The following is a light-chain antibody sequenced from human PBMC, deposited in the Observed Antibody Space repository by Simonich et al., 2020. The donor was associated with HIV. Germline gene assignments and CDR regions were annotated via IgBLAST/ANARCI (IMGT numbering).Light chain of an antibody. Sequence: DIQMTQSPSSLSASVGDRVTITCRASQSISNYLKWYQQKPGTAPKLLIYAASTLQSGVPSRFSGSGSGTDFTLTISSLQPEDFAAYYCQQSYRSPDTFGQGTKLDIK. CDR1: QSISNY. CDR2: AAS. V-gene: IGKV1-39*01. CDR3: QQSYRSPDT. J-gene: IGKJ2*01.